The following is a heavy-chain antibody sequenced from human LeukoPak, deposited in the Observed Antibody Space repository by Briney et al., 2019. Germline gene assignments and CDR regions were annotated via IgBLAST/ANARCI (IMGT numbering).Heavy chain of an antibody. J-gene: IGHJ4*02. CDR3: ARVNGYPLYFDY. CDR2: IIPIFGTA. Sequence: SVKLSCKPSGGTFSSYAISWVRQAPGQGLEWMGGIIPIFGTANYAKQFQGRVTITDDKSTSTAYMELSSLRAEDTAVYYCARVNGYPLYFDYWGQGTLVTVSS. D-gene: IGHD5-18*01. V-gene: IGHV1-69*06. CDR1: GGTFSSYA.